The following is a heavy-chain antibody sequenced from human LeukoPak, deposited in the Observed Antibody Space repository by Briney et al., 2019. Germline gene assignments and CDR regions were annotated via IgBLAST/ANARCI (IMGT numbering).Heavy chain of an antibody. D-gene: IGHD3-22*01. Sequence: SETLSLTCAVYGGSFSGYYWSWIRQPPGKGLEWIGEINHSGSTNYNPSLKSRVTISVDTPKNQFSLKLSSVTAADTAVYYCARGSNPLKWFYHRIQFDYWGQGTLVTVSS. J-gene: IGHJ4*02. CDR1: GGSFSGYY. V-gene: IGHV4-34*01. CDR3: ARGSNPLKWFYHRIQFDY. CDR2: INHSGST.